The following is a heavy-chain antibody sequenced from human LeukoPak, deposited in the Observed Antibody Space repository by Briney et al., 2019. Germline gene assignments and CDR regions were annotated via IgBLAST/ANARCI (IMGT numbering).Heavy chain of an antibody. CDR1: GGSISSGGYY. V-gene: IGHV4-30-2*01. CDR3: ARDLGVGGSELVTFDI. D-gene: IGHD1-1*01. Sequence: SETLSLTCTVSGGSISSGGYYWSWIRQPPGKGLEWIGYIYHSGSTYYNPSLKSRVTISVDRSKNQFSLKLSSVTAADTAVYYCARDLGVGGSELVTFDIWGQGTMVTVSS. J-gene: IGHJ3*02. CDR2: IYHSGST.